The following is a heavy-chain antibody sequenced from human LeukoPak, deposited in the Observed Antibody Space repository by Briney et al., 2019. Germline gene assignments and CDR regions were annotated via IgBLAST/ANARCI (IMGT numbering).Heavy chain of an antibody. CDR3: AKAPKWEPKREF. D-gene: IGHD1-26*01. Sequence: PGRSLRLSCEASGFTFSSYAMHWVRQAPGKGLEWVAVISYDGSNKYYADSVKGRFTISRDNSKNTLYLQMNSLRAEDTAVYYCAKAPKWEPKREFWGQGTLVTVSS. CDR1: GFTFSSYA. CDR2: ISYDGSNK. V-gene: IGHV3-30-3*01. J-gene: IGHJ4*02.